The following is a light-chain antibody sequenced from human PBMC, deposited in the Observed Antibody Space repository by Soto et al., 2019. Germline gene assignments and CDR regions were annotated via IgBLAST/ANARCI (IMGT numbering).Light chain of an antibody. Sequence: QSVLTQPASVSGSPGQSITISCIGTSSDVGAFNYVSWYQHHPGKAPKLIIYDVTDRPSGVSNRFSASKSGNTASLTISGLQAEDEADYYCSSYTTRNTEAFGIGTKVXXL. J-gene: IGLJ1*01. CDR1: SSDVGAFNY. CDR2: DVT. CDR3: SSYTTRNTEA. V-gene: IGLV2-14*03.